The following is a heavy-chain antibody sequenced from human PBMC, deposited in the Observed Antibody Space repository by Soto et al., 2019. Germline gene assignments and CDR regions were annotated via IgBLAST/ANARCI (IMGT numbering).Heavy chain of an antibody. CDR2: ISSSGSTI. CDR1: EFTFSDYY. D-gene: IGHD6-19*01. V-gene: IGHV3-11*01. Sequence: RGSMRLSCAASEFTFSDYYMSWIRQAPGKGLEWVSYISSSGSTIYYADSVKGRFTISRDNAKNSLYLQMNSLRAEDTAVYYCARDQPFEHYIAVATPDWFDPWGQGTLVTVSS. J-gene: IGHJ5*02. CDR3: ARDQPFEHYIAVATPDWFDP.